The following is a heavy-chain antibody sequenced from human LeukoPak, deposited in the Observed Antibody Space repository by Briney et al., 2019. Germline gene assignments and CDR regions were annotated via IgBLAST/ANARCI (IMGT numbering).Heavy chain of an antibody. D-gene: IGHD3-16*01. CDR1: GFTFSSYA. J-gene: IGHJ4*02. CDR2: IYSDGSSA. V-gene: IGHV3-74*01. CDR3: AREGGSSFDY. Sequence: PGGSLRLSCAASGFTFSSYAMHWVRQAPGKGLVWVSRIYSDGSSATYADSVKGRFTISRDNAKNTLFLQMNSLRAEDTAVYYCAREGGSSFDYWGQGTLVSVSS.